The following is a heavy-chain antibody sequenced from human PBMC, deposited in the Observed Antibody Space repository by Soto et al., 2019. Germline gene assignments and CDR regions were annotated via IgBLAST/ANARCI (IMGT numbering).Heavy chain of an antibody. J-gene: IGHJ3*02. V-gene: IGHV5-51*01. CDR2: IYPGDSDT. D-gene: IGHD3-22*01. CDR3: ARPTSGYPDAFDI. Sequence: PGESLKISCQSSGYTFIDYWIGWVRQMPGQGLEWMGIIYPGDSDTKYSPSFQGQVTMSADKSTSSAYLQWGSLKASDTAIYYCARPTSGYPDAFDIWGQGTMVTVSS. CDR1: GYTFIDYW.